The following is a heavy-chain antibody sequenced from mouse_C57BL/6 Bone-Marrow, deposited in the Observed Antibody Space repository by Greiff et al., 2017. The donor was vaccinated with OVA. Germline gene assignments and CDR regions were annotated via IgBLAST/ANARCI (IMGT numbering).Heavy chain of an antibody. V-gene: IGHV5-9*01. CDR2: ISGGGGNT. CDR3: ARRYDGYYAFAY. D-gene: IGHD2-3*01. Sequence: DVMLVESGGGLVKPGGSLKLSCAASGFTFSSYTMSWVRQTPEKRLEWVATISGGGGNTYYPDSVKGRFTISRDNAKNTLYLQMSSLRSEDTALYYCARRYDGYYAFAYWGQGTLVTVSA. CDR1: GFTFSSYT. J-gene: IGHJ3*01.